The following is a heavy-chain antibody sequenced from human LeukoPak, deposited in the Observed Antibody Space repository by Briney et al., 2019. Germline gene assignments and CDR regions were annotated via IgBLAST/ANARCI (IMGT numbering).Heavy chain of an antibody. V-gene: IGHV3-23*01. J-gene: IGHJ6*03. CDR1: GGSTSSSSYY. D-gene: IGHD2-21*01. Sequence: PSETLSLTCTVSGGSTSSSSYYWGWIRQPPGKGLEWVSAISGSGGSTYYADSVKGRFTISRDNSKNTLYLQMNSLRAEDTAVYYCAKEIPLYYYYMDVWGKGTTVTVSS. CDR2: ISGSGGST. CDR3: AKEIPLYYYYMDV.